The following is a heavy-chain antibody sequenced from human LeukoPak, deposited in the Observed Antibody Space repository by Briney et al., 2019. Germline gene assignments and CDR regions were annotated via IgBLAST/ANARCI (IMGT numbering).Heavy chain of an antibody. V-gene: IGHV3-21*01. CDR2: ISSSSSYI. Sequence: GGSLRLSCAASGFTFSSYSMNWVCQAPGKGLEWVSSISSSSSYIYYADSVKGRFTISRDNAKNSLYLQMNSLRAEDTAVYYCARAGDYYDSSGYYYYFDYWGQGTLVTVSS. D-gene: IGHD3-22*01. CDR1: GFTFSSYS. J-gene: IGHJ4*02. CDR3: ARAGDYYDSSGYYYYFDY.